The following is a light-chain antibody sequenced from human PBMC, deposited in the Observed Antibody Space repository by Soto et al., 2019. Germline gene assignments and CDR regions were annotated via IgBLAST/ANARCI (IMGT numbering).Light chain of an antibody. CDR2: EVT. CDR1: TSDVGGYNL. CDR3: SSYIPTSVLYV. Sequence: QSVLAQPASVSGSPGQSITISCSGTTSDVGGYNLVSWYQQHTAKAPKLLIYEVTNRPSGVSDRFSGSKSGNTASLTISGLQAEDEADYYCSSYIPTSVLYVFGTGTKVTVL. V-gene: IGLV2-14*01. J-gene: IGLJ1*01.